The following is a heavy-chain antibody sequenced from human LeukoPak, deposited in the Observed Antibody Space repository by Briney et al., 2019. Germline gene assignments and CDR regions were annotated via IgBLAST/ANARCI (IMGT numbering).Heavy chain of an antibody. CDR2: ITGSGGST. Sequence: GGSLRLSCAASGFIFSSYEMNWVRQAPGKGLEWVSVITGSGGSTYYADSVKGRFTISRDNSKNTLYLQMNSLRAEDTAIYYCAKDGQLSYWGQGTLVTVSS. V-gene: IGHV3-23*01. CDR1: GFIFSSYE. CDR3: AKDGQLSY. J-gene: IGHJ4*02. D-gene: IGHD6-6*01.